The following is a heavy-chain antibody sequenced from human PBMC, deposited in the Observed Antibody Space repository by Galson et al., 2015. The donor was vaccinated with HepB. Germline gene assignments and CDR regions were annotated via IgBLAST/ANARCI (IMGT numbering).Heavy chain of an antibody. Sequence: SLRLSCAASGFTFSRYTLNWVRQAPGKGLEWVPCISSTTSYVYYADSVKGRFTISRDNAKNSLYLQMDSLRAEDTAVYYCARDHYDILTGYYPLPYYMDVWGKGTAVTVSS. CDR2: ISSTTSYV. CDR1: GFTFSRYT. D-gene: IGHD3-9*01. CDR3: ARDHYDILTGYYPLPYYMDV. J-gene: IGHJ6*03. V-gene: IGHV3-21*01.